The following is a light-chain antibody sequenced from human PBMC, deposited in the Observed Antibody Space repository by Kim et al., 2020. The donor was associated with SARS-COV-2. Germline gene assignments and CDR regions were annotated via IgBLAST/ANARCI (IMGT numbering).Light chain of an antibody. CDR2: QDT. V-gene: IGLV3-1*01. J-gene: IGLJ3*02. Sequence: VSPGQTAAITCSGSGLGDKFAFWYQQKPGQSPVLVIYQDTRRPSGIPERFSGSNSGNTATLTISGTQAMDAADYYCQAWDSSAGVFGGGTQLTVL. CDR1: GLGDKF. CDR3: QAWDSSAGV.